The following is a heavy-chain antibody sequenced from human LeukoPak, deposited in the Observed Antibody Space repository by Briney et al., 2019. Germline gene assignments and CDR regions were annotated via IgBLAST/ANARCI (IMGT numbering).Heavy chain of an antibody. Sequence: SETLSLTCTVSGGSISSYYWSWIRQPPGKGLEWIGYIYYSGSTNYNPSLKSRVTISVDTSKNQFSLKLSSVTAADTAVYYCATVVREYRFYFDYWGQGTLVTVSS. J-gene: IGHJ4*02. CDR2: IYYSGST. CDR1: GGSISSYY. D-gene: IGHD5-18*01. CDR3: ATVVREYRFYFDY. V-gene: IGHV4-59*01.